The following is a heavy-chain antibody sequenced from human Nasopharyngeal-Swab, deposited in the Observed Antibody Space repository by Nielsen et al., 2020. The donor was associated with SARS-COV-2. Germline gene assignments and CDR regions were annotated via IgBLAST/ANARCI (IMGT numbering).Heavy chain of an antibody. Sequence: SVKVSCKASGYTFTTFAMNWVRQAPGQGLEWMGGIIPMFGTANYAQKFQGRVTITADKSTSTAYMELSSLRSEDTAVYYCAREGFKETSMATAFDYWGQGTVVIVSS. CDR3: AREGFKETSMATAFDY. V-gene: IGHV1-69*06. CDR1: GYTFTTFA. CDR2: IIPMFGTA. J-gene: IGHJ4*02. D-gene: IGHD5-18*01.